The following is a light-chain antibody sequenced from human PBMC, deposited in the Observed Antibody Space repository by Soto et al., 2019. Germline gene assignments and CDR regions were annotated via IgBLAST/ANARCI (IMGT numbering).Light chain of an antibody. CDR2: DVD. V-gene: IGLV2-14*03. Sequence: QSALTQPASVSGSPGQSITVSCTGTSNDIGVSNYVSWYQQHPGKAPRLIIYDVDNRPSGVSARFSGSKSGNTASLTISGLQTEDEADYYCTSYTRSPHDVFGTGTKVTVL. J-gene: IGLJ1*01. CDR1: SNDIGVSNY. CDR3: TSYTRSPHDV.